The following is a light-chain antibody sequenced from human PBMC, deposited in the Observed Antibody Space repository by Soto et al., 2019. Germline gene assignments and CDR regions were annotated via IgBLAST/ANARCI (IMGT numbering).Light chain of an antibody. CDR3: QQYETFSGT. CDR1: QSISSY. J-gene: IGKJ1*01. Sequence: DIQMTQSPSSLSASVGDRVTITCRASQSISSYLNWYQQKPGKAPKLLIYDASALPRGVPSRFSGSGSGTKFTLTIASLQPDDFAPYYCQQYETFSGTFGPGTKVDIK. V-gene: IGKV1-5*01. CDR2: DAS.